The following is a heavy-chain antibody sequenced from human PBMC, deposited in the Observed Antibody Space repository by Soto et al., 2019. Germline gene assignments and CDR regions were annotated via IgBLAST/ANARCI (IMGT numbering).Heavy chain of an antibody. CDR3: AREDLMPYNWHYCFDY. D-gene: IGHD1-7*01. V-gene: IGHV3-30-3*01. Sequence: GGSLRLSCAASGFTFSSYAMHWVRQAPGKGLEWVAVISYDGSNKYYADSVKGRFTISRDNSKNTLYLQMNSLRDEDTAVYYCAREDLMPYNWHYCFDYRGQGTLVTLSS. J-gene: IGHJ4*02. CDR1: GFTFSSYA. CDR2: ISYDGSNK.